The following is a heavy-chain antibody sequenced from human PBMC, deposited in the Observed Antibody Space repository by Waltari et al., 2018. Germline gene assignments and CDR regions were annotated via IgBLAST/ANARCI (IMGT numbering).Heavy chain of an antibody. CDR1: GFTFNTYA. D-gene: IGHD1-26*01. CDR2: ILYDGSNK. Sequence: QVQLVESGGGVVQPGTSLRLSCVASGFTFNTYAMHWVRQVPGKGLEWVAVILYDGSNKNYADSVKGRFTISRDNSKSTLYLEMNGLRPEDTAVYFCAKFAGGGYIFRSDAFDIWGQGTMVTVSP. V-gene: IGHV3-30*18. J-gene: IGHJ3*02. CDR3: AKFAGGGYIFRSDAFDI.